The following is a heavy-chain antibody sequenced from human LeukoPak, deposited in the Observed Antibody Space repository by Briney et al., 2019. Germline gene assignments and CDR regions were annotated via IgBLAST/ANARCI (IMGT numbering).Heavy chain of an antibody. CDR1: GFTFSSYA. V-gene: IGHV3-23*01. CDR3: AKGDIVVVVAATTIDY. D-gene: IGHD2-15*01. CDR2: ISGSGGST. Sequence: GGSLRLSCAASGFTFSSYAMSWVRQAPGKGLEWVSAISGSGGSTYYADSVKGRFTISRDNSKNTLYLQMNGLRAEDTAVYYCAKGDIVVVVAATTIDYWGQGTLVTVSS. J-gene: IGHJ4*02.